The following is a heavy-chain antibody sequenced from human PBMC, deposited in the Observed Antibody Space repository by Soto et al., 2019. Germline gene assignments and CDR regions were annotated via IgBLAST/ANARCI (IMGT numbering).Heavy chain of an antibody. V-gene: IGHV4-30-4*01. CDR3: ARVTNIISRFSSRFDP. CDR1: GGTISSGDYH. CDR2: SHNSGNS. Sequence: ASETLSLTCTISGGTISSGDYHWSWIRQPPGKGVELIGNSHNSGNSYYNPSLKSRLSISVDTSKNQFSLKLSSVTAADTAVYFCARVTNIISRFSSRFDPWGQGTQVTVSS. J-gene: IGHJ5*02. D-gene: IGHD3-3*01.